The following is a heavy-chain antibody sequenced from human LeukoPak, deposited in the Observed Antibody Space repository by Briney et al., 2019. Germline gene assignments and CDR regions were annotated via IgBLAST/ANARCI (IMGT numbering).Heavy chain of an antibody. D-gene: IGHD1-1*01. Sequence: ASVKVSCKASGYTFTSYDINWVRQATGQGLEWMGWMNPNSGNTGYAQKFQGRVTMTRNTSISTAYMELSSLRSEDTAVYYCAAMHNGGATFPLDYWGQGTLVTVSS. CDR2: MNPNSGNT. CDR1: GYTFTSYD. J-gene: IGHJ4*02. V-gene: IGHV1-8*01. CDR3: AAMHNGGATFPLDY.